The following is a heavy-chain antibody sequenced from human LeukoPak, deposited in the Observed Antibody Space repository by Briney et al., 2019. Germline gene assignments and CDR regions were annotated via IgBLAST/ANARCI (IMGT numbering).Heavy chain of an antibody. CDR2: IYHSGST. J-gene: IGHJ6*03. CDR3: ARGEPAATYYYYMDV. V-gene: IGHV4-30-2*01. Sequence: PSETLSLTCTVSGGSISSGGYYWSWIRQPPGKGPEWIGYIYHSGSTYYNPSLKSRVTISVDRSKNQFSLKLSSVTAADTAVYYCARGEPAATYYYYMDVWGKGTTVTVSS. CDR1: GGSISSGGYY. D-gene: IGHD2-2*01.